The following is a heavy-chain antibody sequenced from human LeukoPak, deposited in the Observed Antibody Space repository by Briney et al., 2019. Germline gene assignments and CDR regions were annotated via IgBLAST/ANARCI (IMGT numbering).Heavy chain of an antibody. CDR3: AKDRGVGDYYDSSAYNDY. CDR2: ISGSGDNA. CDR1: GFTFSSYA. J-gene: IGHJ4*02. Sequence: PGGSLRLSCAASGFTFSSYAMSWVRQAPGKGLEWVSAISGSGDNAYYADSVKGRFTMSRDNSKNTLYLQMNSLRAEDTAVYYCAKDRGVGDYYDSSAYNDYWGQGILVTVSS. D-gene: IGHD3-22*01. V-gene: IGHV3-23*01.